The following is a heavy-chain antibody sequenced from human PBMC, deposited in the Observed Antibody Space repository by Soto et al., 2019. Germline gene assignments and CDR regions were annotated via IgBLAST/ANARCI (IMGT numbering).Heavy chain of an antibody. D-gene: IGHD3-3*01. J-gene: IGHJ5*02. CDR2: IIPIFGTA. CDR1: GGTFSSYA. Sequence: QVQLVQSGAEVKKPGSPVKVSCKASGGTFSSYAISWVRQAPGQGLEWMGGIIPIFGTANYAQKFQGRVTITADESTSTAYMELSSLRSEDTAVYYCARDPSPTIFGVVIRYNWFDPWCQGTLVTVSS. V-gene: IGHV1-69*01. CDR3: ARDPSPTIFGVVIRYNWFDP.